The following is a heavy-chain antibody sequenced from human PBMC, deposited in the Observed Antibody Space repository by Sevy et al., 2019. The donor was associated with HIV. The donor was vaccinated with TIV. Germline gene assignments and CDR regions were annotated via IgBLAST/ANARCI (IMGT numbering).Heavy chain of an antibody. Sequence: GGSLRLSCAASGFTFAKYSMSWVRQAPGKGLEWVSTFSYGCGRINYADSVKGRFTISRDDSKNTLFLKMNSLRAEDTAIYFCAGERCTGPHDYWGQGTLVTVSS. V-gene: IGHV3-23*01. CDR1: GFTFAKYS. CDR2: FSYGCGRI. J-gene: IGHJ4*02. D-gene: IGHD2-8*02. CDR3: AGERCTGPHDY.